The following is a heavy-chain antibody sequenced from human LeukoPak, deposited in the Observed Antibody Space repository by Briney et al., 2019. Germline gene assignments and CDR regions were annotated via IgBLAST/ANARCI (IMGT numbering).Heavy chain of an antibody. CDR1: GYSFTSYW. Sequence: PGESLKVSCKGSGYSFTSYWIGWVRQMPGKGLEWMGIIYPGDSDTRYSPSFQGQVTISADKSISTAYLQWSSLKASDTAMYYCASHYDILTGSDPNVPIDAFDIWGQGTMVTVSS. CDR2: IYPGDSDT. J-gene: IGHJ3*02. V-gene: IGHV5-51*01. CDR3: ASHYDILTGSDPNVPIDAFDI. D-gene: IGHD3-9*01.